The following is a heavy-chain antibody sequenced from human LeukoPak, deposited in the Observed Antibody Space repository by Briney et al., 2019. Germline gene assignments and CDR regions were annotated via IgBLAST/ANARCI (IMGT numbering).Heavy chain of an antibody. J-gene: IGHJ4*02. V-gene: IGHV4-31*03. Sequence: SETLSLTCTVSGGSVSSGSYYWSWIRQHPGKGLEWIGYIYYSGSTYYNPSLKSRVTISVDTSKNQFSLKLSSVTAADTAVYYCAKANYYDSSGYHGGFDYWGQGTLVTVSS. CDR1: GGSVSSGSYY. CDR3: AKANYYDSSGYHGGFDY. CDR2: IYYSGST. D-gene: IGHD3-22*01.